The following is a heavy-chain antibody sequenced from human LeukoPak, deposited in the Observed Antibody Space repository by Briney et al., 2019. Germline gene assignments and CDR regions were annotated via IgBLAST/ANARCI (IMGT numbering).Heavy chain of an antibody. D-gene: IGHD3/OR15-3a*01. CDR3: VAGTGRSDFDY. J-gene: IGHJ4*02. CDR2: IKSKISGETA. V-gene: IGHV3-15*01. Sequence: GGSLRLSCAASGFTFNTAWMTWVRQAPGKGLEWVGRIKSKISGETADYAAPVKGRFTISRDDSKNTLYLQMNGLTTEDTALYYCVAGTGRSDFDYWGQGALVTVSS. CDR1: GFTFNTAW.